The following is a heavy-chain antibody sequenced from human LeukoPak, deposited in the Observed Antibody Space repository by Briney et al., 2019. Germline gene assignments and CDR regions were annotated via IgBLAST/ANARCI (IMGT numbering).Heavy chain of an antibody. J-gene: IGHJ4*01. CDR3: ARDNDKVVDH. V-gene: IGHV1-18*01. Sequence: ASVKVSCKTSGYTSSNYGISWVRQAPGQGLEWMGWITAYNGNRLYAQRFQGRITLTTDTSTSTSYMELRSLEYDDTAIYYCARDNDKVVDHWGQGTLVTVSS. CDR2: ITAYNGNR. CDR1: GYTSSNYG. D-gene: IGHD1-1*01.